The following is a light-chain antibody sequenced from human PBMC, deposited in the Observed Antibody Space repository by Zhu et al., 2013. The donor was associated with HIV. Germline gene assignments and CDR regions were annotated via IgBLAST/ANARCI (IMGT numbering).Light chain of an antibody. CDR3: CSYAGKYTYL. CDR2: GNS. J-gene: IGLJ1*01. Sequence: QSVLTQPPSVSGAPGQRVTISCTGSSSNIGAGYDVHWYQQLPGTAPKLLIYGNSNRPSGVPDRFSGSKSGTSASLAITGLQAEDEADYFCCSYAGKYTYLFGTGTHVTV. CDR1: SSNIGAGYD. V-gene: IGLV1-40*01.